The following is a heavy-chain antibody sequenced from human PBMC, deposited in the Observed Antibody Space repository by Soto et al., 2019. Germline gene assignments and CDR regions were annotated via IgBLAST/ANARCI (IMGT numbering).Heavy chain of an antibody. CDR1: GYTFTSYG. CDR3: ARGRRTTVTTAYVY. CDR2: ISVYNANT. V-gene: IGHV1-18*04. Sequence: ASVKVSCKTSGYTFTSYGFTWVRQAPGQGLEWMGWISVYNANTHYAQKFQGRVTMTTDTSTSTAFMELGSLRSDDTGVYYCARGRRTTVTTAYVYWGQGTLVTVSS. D-gene: IGHD4-17*01. J-gene: IGHJ4*02.